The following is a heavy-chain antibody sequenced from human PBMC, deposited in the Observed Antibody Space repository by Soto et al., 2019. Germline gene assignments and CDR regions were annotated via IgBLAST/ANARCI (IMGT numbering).Heavy chain of an antibody. CDR2: IYYSGST. CDR1: GGSISSSSYY. Sequence: PSETLSLTCTVSGGSISSSSYYWGWIRQPPGKGLEWIGSIYYSGSTFYNPSLKSRVTISVDTSKNQFSLKLSSVTAADTAVYYCATFYGDYVSDWGQGTRVTVSS. J-gene: IGHJ4*02. V-gene: IGHV4-39*01. CDR3: ATFYGDYVSD. D-gene: IGHD4-17*01.